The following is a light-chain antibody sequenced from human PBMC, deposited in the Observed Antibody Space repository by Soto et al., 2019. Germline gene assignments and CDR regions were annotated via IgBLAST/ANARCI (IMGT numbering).Light chain of an antibody. CDR2: GAS. CDR1: QSVGSN. Sequence: EIVMTQSPATLSVSPGERATLSCRASQSVGSNLAWYQQRPGQTPKLVIFGASTRATSIPARFSGSGSGTEFTLTISSLQSEDFGIYFCQQYNNWPLSFGGGTKAEIK. CDR3: QQYNNWPLS. V-gene: IGKV3-15*01. J-gene: IGKJ4*01.